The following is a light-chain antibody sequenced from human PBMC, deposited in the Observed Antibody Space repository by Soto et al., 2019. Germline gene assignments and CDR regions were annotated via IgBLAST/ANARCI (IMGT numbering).Light chain of an antibody. V-gene: IGLV2-14*01. CDR2: DVT. CDR1: SSDVGGYYS. Sequence: QSALTQPASVAGSPGQSITISCTGTSSDVGGYYSVSWYQQHPGKAPKLMIYDVTNRPSGVSNRFSGSKSGNTASLTISGLHAEAEADYYCSSYTSSSTDVFGTGTKLTVL. J-gene: IGLJ1*01. CDR3: SSYTSSSTDV.